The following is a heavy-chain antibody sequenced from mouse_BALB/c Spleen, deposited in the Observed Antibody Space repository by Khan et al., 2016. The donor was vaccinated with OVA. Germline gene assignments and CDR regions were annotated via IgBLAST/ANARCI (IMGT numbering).Heavy chain of an antibody. D-gene: IGHD1-1*01. CDR3: ARRGYYYSRGAWFHY. Sequence: QIQLVQSGPGLVQPSQSLSITCTVSGFSLTNYGIHWVRQSPGKGLEWLGLIWSGGSTDYNAAFISRLSISKDNSKSPVFFKMNSLPTNDTAIYYCARRGYYYSRGAWFHYWGQGTLVTVSA. V-gene: IGHV2-2*02. CDR2: IWSGGST. CDR1: GFSLTNYG. J-gene: IGHJ3*01.